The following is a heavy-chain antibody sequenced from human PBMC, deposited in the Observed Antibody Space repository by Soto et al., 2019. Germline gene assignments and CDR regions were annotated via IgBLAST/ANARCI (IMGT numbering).Heavy chain of an antibody. J-gene: IGHJ3*02. V-gene: IGHV3-23*01. CDR2: ITASGAGT. CDR3: TTDPIGDFRGAFDN. D-gene: IGHD2-21*02. Sequence: EVQLLESGGGLVPPGGSLRLSCTASRSTLSRYGMTWVRQGPSKGLEWVSTITASGAGTYYTDSVKGRFTISRDNSKNTLYLQLNTLRAEDTAIYYCTTDPIGDFRGAFDNWGQGTMVTVSS. CDR1: RSTLSRYG.